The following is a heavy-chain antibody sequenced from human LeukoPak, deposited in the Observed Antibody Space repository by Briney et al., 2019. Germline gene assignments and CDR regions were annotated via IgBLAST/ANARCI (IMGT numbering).Heavy chain of an antibody. Sequence: GGPLRLSCAASAFTFSIYAMSWVRQAPGKGLEWVSTVSPSGDSTYYADSVKGGFTISRDNSKKTVYIQMNRQRDEETGVYYSAKDPLGYCSGSSCFHYFDYWGQGTLVTVSS. V-gene: IGHV3-23*01. CDR2: VSPSGDST. CDR1: AFTFSIYA. D-gene: IGHD2-15*01. CDR3: AKDPLGYCSGSSCFHYFDY. J-gene: IGHJ4*02.